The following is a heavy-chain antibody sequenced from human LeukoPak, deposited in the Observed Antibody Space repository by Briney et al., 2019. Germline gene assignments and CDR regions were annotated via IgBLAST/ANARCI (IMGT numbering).Heavy chain of an antibody. J-gene: IGHJ4*02. Sequence: GGSLTLSCAASGFAVSSNYMSWVRQAPGRGLERVSVIYNDGRTFYADSVKGRFTMSRHNSQNTLLLQMDSLRAEDTAVYYCARVPLHPTISHFDYWGQGTLVTVSS. CDR2: IYNDGRT. CDR3: ARVPLHPTISHFDY. CDR1: GFAVSSNY. V-gene: IGHV3-53*04. D-gene: IGHD1-14*01.